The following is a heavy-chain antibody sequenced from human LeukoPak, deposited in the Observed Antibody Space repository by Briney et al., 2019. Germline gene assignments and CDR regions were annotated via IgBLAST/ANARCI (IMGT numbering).Heavy chain of an antibody. CDR1: GYSFSSGYY. Sequence: SETLSLTCAVSGYSFSSGYYWGWIRQPPGKGLEWIGSIYHSGSTYYNPSLKSRVTISVDTSKNQFSLKLSSVTAADTAVYYCARGTRGLEWLANDAFDIWGQGTMVTVSS. J-gene: IGHJ3*02. CDR2: IYHSGST. CDR3: ARGTRGLEWLANDAFDI. D-gene: IGHD3-3*01. V-gene: IGHV4-38-2*01.